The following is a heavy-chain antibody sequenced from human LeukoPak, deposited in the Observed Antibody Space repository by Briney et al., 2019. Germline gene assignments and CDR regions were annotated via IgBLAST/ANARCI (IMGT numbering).Heavy chain of an antibody. V-gene: IGHV3-7*01. CDR3: ARPYCSGASCHSPPDY. CDR1: GFTFSSYW. D-gene: IGHD2-15*01. Sequence: PGGSLRLSCAASGFTFSSYWMSWVRQAPGKGLEWVANIKQDGSEKYYVDSVKGRFTISRDNAKNMLYLQMNSLRAEDTAVYYCARPYCSGASCHSPPDYWGQGTLVTVSS. J-gene: IGHJ4*02. CDR2: IKQDGSEK.